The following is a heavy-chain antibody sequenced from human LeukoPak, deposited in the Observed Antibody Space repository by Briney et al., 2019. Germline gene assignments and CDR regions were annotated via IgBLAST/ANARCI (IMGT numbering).Heavy chain of an antibody. CDR2: IKSDGST. Sequence: TGGSLSLSCAASGFTFSSYWMHWVGQAPGKGLVWVSRIKSDGSTNYADSVKGRFTISRDNAKNTVSLQMNSLRAEDTCVYYCARAPSEIGGYYPEYFRHWGQGTLVTVSS. J-gene: IGHJ1*01. D-gene: IGHD3-22*01. CDR1: GFTFSSYW. CDR3: ARAPSEIGGYYPEYFRH. V-gene: IGHV3-74*01.